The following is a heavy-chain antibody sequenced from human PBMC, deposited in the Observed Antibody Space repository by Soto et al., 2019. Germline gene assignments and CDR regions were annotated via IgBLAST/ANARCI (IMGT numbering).Heavy chain of an antibody. D-gene: IGHD2-15*01. Sequence: SETLSLTCTVSGASISVHSYYWTWIRQPPGKGLEWIGSSYYSGTTYFNPSLKSRATISVDTSKNKFSLRLTSVTAADTAIYYCTRRYNCNDNSFDPWGPGSLVIGS. CDR1: GASISVHSYY. CDR2: SYYSGTT. V-gene: IGHV4-39*01. CDR3: TRRYNCNDNSFDP. J-gene: IGHJ5*02.